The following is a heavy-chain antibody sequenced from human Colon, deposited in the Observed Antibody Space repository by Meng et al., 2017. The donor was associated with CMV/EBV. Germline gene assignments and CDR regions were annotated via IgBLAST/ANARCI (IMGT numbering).Heavy chain of an antibody. J-gene: IGHJ5*02. V-gene: IGHV2-5*02. CDR3: EHCRVGGWFDA. CDR1: GFSLNSTAVG. CDR2: IYWDDQK. Sequence: QITLKESGPTLVKPTQTLTLTCTFSGFSLNSTAVGVGWIRQPPGKALEWLGLIYWDDQKRYSSSLKNRLTITKDTSKNQVVLTMTNMDPVDTGTYYCEHCRVGGWFDAWGQGTLVTVSS. D-gene: IGHD4-23*01.